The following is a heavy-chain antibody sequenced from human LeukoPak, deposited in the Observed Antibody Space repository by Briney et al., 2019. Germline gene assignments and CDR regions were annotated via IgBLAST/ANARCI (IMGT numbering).Heavy chain of an antibody. V-gene: IGHV3-73*01. Sequence: GGPLRLSCAASGFDFSGFYIHWVRQASGRGLEWVGLIRSKPSSYTTVYAASVQGRFTISRDDSKNTAYLQMNSLKAEDTAVYYCTRQDCSGGSCSYVDYWGQGTLVTVSS. CDR3: TRQDCSGGSCSYVDY. J-gene: IGHJ4*02. D-gene: IGHD2-15*01. CDR1: GFDFSGFY. CDR2: IRSKPSSYTT.